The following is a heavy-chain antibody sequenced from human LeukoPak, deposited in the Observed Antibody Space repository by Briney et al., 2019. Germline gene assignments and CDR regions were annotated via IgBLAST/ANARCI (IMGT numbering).Heavy chain of an antibody. CDR2: ISSNGGST. CDR3: ARGTAAGTFDY. J-gene: IGHJ4*02. D-gene: IGHD6-13*01. CDR1: GFTFSSYA. Sequence: QPGRSLRLSCAASGFTFSSYAMHWVRQAPGKGLEYVSAISSNGGSTYYANSVKGRFTISRDNSKNTLYLQMGSLRAEDMAVYYCARGTAAGTFDYWGQGTLVTVSS. V-gene: IGHV3-64*01.